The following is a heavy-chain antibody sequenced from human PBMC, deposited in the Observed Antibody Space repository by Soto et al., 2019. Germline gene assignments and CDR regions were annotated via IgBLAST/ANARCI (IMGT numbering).Heavy chain of an antibody. CDR1: GFTFSSYS. V-gene: IGHV3-21*01. CDR2: ISISSSYI. J-gene: IGHJ4*02. Sequence: PGGSLRLSCAASGFTFSSYSMNWVRQAPGKGLEWVSSISISSSYIYYADSVKGRFTISRGNAKNSLYLQMNSLRAEDTAVYYCAIAAGYYDSSGYYRELYYWGQGTLVT. CDR3: AIAAGYYDSSGYYRELYY. D-gene: IGHD3-22*01.